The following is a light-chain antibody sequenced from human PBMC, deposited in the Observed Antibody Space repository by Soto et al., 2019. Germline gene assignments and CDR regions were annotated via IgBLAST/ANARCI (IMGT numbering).Light chain of an antibody. V-gene: IGKV3-15*01. CDR3: QQYNNWPLT. J-gene: IGKJ3*01. Sequence: EIVMTQSPATLSVSPGGRATLSCRASQSVSSSLAWYQQKPGQTPSLLIYGASTRATGIPARFSGSGSGTEFTLTISSLQSEDFAVYHCQQYNNWPLTFGPGTKVDIK. CDR2: GAS. CDR1: QSVSSS.